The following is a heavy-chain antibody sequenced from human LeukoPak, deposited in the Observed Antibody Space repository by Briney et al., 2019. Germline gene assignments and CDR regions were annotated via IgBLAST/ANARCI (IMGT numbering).Heavy chain of an antibody. CDR1: GFTFSSYS. CDR3: ARAGGSYRLEY. Sequence: GGSLRLSCAASGFTFSSYSMNWVRQAPGKGLEWVANINQDGSERYYVDSVKGRFTISRDNAKNSLSLQMNSLRAEDTAVYYCARAGGSYRLEYRGQGTLVTVSS. CDR2: INQDGSER. D-gene: IGHD3-16*02. J-gene: IGHJ4*02. V-gene: IGHV3-7*01.